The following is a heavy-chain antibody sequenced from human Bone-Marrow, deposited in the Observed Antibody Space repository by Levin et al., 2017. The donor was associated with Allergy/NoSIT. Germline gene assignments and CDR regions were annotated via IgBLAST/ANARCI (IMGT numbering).Heavy chain of an antibody. D-gene: IGHD3-10*01. CDR1: GGSFSSGTFY. CDR3: ASTPFYGSGSYYDH. J-gene: IGHJ4*02. Sequence: SQTLSLTCTVSGGSFSSGTFYCSWIRQPPGKGLEWIGYMYHSGSTNYNPSLKSRVTISLDTSKNQFSLKLTSVTAADTAVYYCASTPFYGSGSYYDHWGQGTLVTVSS. CDR2: MYHSGST. V-gene: IGHV4-61*01.